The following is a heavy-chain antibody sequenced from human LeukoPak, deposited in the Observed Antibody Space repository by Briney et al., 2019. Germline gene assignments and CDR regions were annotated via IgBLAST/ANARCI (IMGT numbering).Heavy chain of an antibody. J-gene: IGHJ4*02. CDR2: IYYTGSA. V-gene: IGHV4-59*01. CDR1: GGSLIHDY. D-gene: IGHD3-16*01. Sequence: PSETLSLTCTVSGGSLIHDYWAWIRQPPGKRLEGSGYIYYTGSANYNPSLRSRVPISPHTSKNQFSLKLKSVTAADTAVYYCARHDSGTLDSWGQGTLVTVSS. CDR3: ARHDSGTLDS.